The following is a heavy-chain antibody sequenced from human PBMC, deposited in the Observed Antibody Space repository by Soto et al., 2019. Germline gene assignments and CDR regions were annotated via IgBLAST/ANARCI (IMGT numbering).Heavy chain of an antibody. D-gene: IGHD3-3*01. CDR1: GFSLTTSGVG. V-gene: IGHV4-39*01. CDR3: ARHVHNQGYEYYFAS. CDR2: IDYGGTI. Sequence: NESGPTVVRPTETLTLTCRFSGFSLTTSGVGVGWIRQSAGKGLEWIGTIDYGGTIYYNPSLKSRITISLDTSKNQISLRLSSVTAADTAVYYCARHVHNQGYEYYFASWGQGTLVTVSS. J-gene: IGHJ4*02.